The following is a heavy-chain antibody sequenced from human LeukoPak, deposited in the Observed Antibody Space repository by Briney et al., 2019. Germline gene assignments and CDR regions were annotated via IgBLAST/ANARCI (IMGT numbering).Heavy chain of an antibody. Sequence: ETLSLTCTVSGGSITTSSYYWGWIRQAPGKGLEWVSLLHSGGSTYYADSVKGRFTNSRDNSKNTLYLQMNSLRAEDTAVYYCARRERRGYTYGRGTLDIWGQGTMVTVSS. CDR2: LHSGGST. CDR1: GGSITTSSYY. J-gene: IGHJ3*02. D-gene: IGHD5-18*01. V-gene: IGHV3-66*01. CDR3: ARRERRGYTYGRGTLDI.